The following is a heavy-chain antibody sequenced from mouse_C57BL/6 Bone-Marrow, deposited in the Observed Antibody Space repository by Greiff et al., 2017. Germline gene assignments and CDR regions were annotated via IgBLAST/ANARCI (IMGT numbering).Heavy chain of an antibody. Sequence: VQLQESGAELVRPGASVKLSCTASGFNIKDDYMHWVKQRPEQGLEWIGWIDPENGDTEYASKFQGKATITADPSSNTAYLQLSSLTSEDTAVYYCTTGTPFAYWGRGTLVTVSA. CDR3: TTGTPFAY. CDR1: GFNIKDDY. D-gene: IGHD4-1*01. J-gene: IGHJ3*01. V-gene: IGHV14-4*01. CDR2: IDPENGDT.